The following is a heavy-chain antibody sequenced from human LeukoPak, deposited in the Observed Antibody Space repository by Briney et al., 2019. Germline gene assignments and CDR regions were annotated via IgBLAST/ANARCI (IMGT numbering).Heavy chain of an antibody. V-gene: IGHV1-3*01. CDR1: HPTTYPSV. J-gene: IGHJ2*01. Sequence: ASVKVSYQAFHPTTYPSVFLWVHPSPGQSLLWRGCITADSGNTMYSHKFQGRVTICGDTSARTVYMDMSILRSEYTAVYYWAREEWLRSGTSYLYWYFDLWGRGTLVTVSS. CDR3: AREEWLRSGTSYLYWYFDL. CDR2: ITADSGNT. D-gene: IGHD2-2*01.